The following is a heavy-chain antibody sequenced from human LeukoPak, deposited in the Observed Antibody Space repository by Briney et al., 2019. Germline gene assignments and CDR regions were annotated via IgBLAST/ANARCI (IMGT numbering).Heavy chain of an antibody. CDR1: GFTLSSYS. J-gene: IGHJ6*03. CDR3: ARDPRGFLEWTAYMDV. CDR2: ISSSSSYI. Sequence: GGSLRLSCAASGFTLSSYSMNWVRQAPGKGLEWVSSISSSSSYIYYADSVKGRFTISRDNAKNSLYLQMNSLRAEDTAVYYCARDPRGFLEWTAYMDVWGKGTTVTVSS. V-gene: IGHV3-21*01. D-gene: IGHD3-3*01.